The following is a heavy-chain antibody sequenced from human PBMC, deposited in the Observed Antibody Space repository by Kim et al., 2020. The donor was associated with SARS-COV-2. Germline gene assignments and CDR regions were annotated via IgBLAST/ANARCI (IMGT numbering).Heavy chain of an antibody. Sequence: ASVKVSCKASGYTFTSYYMHWVRQAPGQGLEWMGIINPSGGSTSYAQKFQGRVTMTRDTSTSTVYMELSSLRSEDTAVYYCAREGGGFGEFYYGMDVWGQVTTVTVSS. D-gene: IGHD3-10*01. CDR2: INPSGGST. CDR3: AREGGGFGEFYYGMDV. J-gene: IGHJ6*02. CDR1: GYTFTSYY. V-gene: IGHV1-46*01.